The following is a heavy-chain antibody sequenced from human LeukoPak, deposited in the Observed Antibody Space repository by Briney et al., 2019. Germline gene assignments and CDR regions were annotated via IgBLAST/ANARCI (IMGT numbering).Heavy chain of an antibody. Sequence: SETLSLTCTVSGYSISSGYYWGWIRQPPGKGLEWIGSIYYSGSTYYNPSLKSRVTISVDTSKNQFSLKLSSVTAADTAVYYCAREVVVAATGKYYFDYWGQGTLVTVSS. V-gene: IGHV4-38-2*02. CDR3: AREVVVAATGKYYFDY. CDR2: IYYSGST. D-gene: IGHD2-15*01. J-gene: IGHJ4*02. CDR1: GYSISSGYY.